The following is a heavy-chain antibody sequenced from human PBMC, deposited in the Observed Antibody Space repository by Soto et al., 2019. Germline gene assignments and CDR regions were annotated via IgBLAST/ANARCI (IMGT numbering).Heavy chain of an antibody. Sequence: GGSLRLSCAASGFTVSSNYMSWVRQAPGKGLEWVSVIYSGGSTYYADSVKGRFTISRDNSKNTLYLQMNSLRAEDTAVYYCARDVGPAPGKTDYYDSSDTYYYYGMDVWGQGTTVTVSS. CDR2: IYSGGST. CDR3: ARDVGPAPGKTDYYDSSDTYYYYGMDV. CDR1: GFTVSSNY. J-gene: IGHJ6*02. V-gene: IGHV3-53*01. D-gene: IGHD3-22*01.